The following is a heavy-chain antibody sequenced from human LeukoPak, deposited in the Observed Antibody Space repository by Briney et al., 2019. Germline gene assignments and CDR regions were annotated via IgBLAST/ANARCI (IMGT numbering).Heavy chain of an antibody. CDR3: AKVYGSGSYHDY. CDR1: GFTFSSYG. CDR2: IRYDGSNK. Sequence: GGSLRPSCAASGFTFSSYGMHWVRQAPGKGLEWVAFIRYDGSNKYYADSVKGRFTISRDNSKNTLYLQMNSLRAGDTAVYYCAKVYGSGSYHDYWGQGTLVTVSS. J-gene: IGHJ4*02. D-gene: IGHD3-10*01. V-gene: IGHV3-30*02.